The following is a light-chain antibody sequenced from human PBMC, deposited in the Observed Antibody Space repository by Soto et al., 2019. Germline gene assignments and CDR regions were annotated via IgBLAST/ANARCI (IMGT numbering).Light chain of an antibody. CDR3: QQHSNWPLT. CDR2: DAS. J-gene: IGKJ4*01. Sequence: EIVLTQSPATLSLSPGERATLSCRASQSVSSYLAWYQQKPGQAPRLLIYDASNWATGIPARFSGSGSGTDFTLTISSLEPEDFAVYYCQQHSNWPLTFGGGTKVDIK. CDR1: QSVSSY. V-gene: IGKV3-11*01.